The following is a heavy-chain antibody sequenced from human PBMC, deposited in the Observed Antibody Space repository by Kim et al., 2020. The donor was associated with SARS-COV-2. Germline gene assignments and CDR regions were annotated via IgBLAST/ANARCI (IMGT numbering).Heavy chain of an antibody. Sequence: SETLSLTCTVSGGSISSSSYFWDWIRQSPGKGLEWIASIYYIGTTYYSPSLESRATISVDTSKNQFSLELTSMTAADTAVYYCARRLRSWSFDDWGQGTLVTVSS. CDR1: GGSISSSSYF. J-gene: IGHJ4*02. V-gene: IGHV4-39*01. CDR3: ARRLRSWSFDD. CDR2: IYYIGTT. D-gene: IGHD6-13*01.